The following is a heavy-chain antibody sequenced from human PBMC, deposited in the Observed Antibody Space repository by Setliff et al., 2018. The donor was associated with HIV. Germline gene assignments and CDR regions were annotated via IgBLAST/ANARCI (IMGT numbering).Heavy chain of an antibody. CDR2: VEPQHGET. J-gene: IGHJ6*03. V-gene: IGHV1-69-2*01. CDR3: ARGTTATDYYYYMDV. D-gene: IGHD4-17*01. Sequence: ASVKVSCKASGYTFTDYYMHWVQQAPGKGLEWMGRVEPQHGETIFAGKFQGRVTITADTSTDTAYMELSSLRSENTAVYFCARGTTATDYYYYMDVWGKGTSVTVSS. CDR1: GYTFTDYY.